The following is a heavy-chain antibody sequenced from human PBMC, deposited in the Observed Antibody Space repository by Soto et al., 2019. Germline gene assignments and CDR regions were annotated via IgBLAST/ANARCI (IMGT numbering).Heavy chain of an antibody. J-gene: IGHJ6*02. Sequence: QVQLVQSGAEVKKPGASVKVSCKASGYTFTSYAMHWVRQAPGQRLEWMGWINAGNGNTKYSQKFQGRVTITRDTSASTAYMELSSLRSEDTAVYYCARGGAGSGSYYDYYYYGMDVWGQGTTVTVSS. D-gene: IGHD3-10*01. CDR3: ARGGAGSGSYYDYYYYGMDV. CDR1: GYTFTSYA. V-gene: IGHV1-3*01. CDR2: INAGNGNT.